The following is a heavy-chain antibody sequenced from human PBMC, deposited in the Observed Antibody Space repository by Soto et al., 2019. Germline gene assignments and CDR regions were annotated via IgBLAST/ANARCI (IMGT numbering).Heavy chain of an antibody. J-gene: IGHJ4*02. CDR1: GGSISSYY. CDR2: IYYSGST. CDR3: ARRVLGYCSSTTCYYYFDS. D-gene: IGHD2-2*03. V-gene: IGHV4-59*08. Sequence: SETLSLTCTVSGGSISSYYWSWIRQPPGKGLEWIGYIYYSGSTNYNPSLKSRVTISVDTSRNQFSLKLSSVTAADTAVYYCARRVLGYCSSTTCYYYFDSWGQGPLVTVSS.